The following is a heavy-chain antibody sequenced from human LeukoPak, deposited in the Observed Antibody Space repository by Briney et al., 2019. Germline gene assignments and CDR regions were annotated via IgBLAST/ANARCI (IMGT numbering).Heavy chain of an antibody. V-gene: IGHV4-34*01. D-gene: IGHD2-2*01. J-gene: IGHJ4*02. Sequence: SETLSLTCAVYGGSFSGYYWSWIRQPPGKGLEWIGEINHSGSTNYNPSLKSRVTISVDTSKNQFSLKLSSVTAADTAVYYCARLFPGYCSSTSCYANWGQGTLVTVSS. CDR2: INHSGST. CDR1: GGSFSGYY. CDR3: ARLFPGYCSSTSCYAN.